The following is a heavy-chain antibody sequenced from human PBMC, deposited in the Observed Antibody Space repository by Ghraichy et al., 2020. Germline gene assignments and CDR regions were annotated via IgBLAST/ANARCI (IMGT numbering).Heavy chain of an antibody. CDR2: TYYRSKWYN. Sequence: SETLSLTCAISGDSVSSNSAAWNWIRQSPSRGLEWLGRTYYRSKWYNDYAVSVKSRITINPDTSKNQFSLQLNSVTPEDTAVYYCARVGGYYYGSRKPYYYYGMDVWGQGTTVTVSS. CDR3: ARVGGYYYGSRKPYYYYGMDV. J-gene: IGHJ6*02. V-gene: IGHV6-1*01. CDR1: GDSVSSNSAA. D-gene: IGHD3-10*01.